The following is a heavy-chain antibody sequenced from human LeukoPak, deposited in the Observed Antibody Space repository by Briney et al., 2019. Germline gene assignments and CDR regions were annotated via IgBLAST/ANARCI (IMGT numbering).Heavy chain of an antibody. Sequence: SEKVSCKASGGTFSSYAISWVRQAPGQGLEWMGGIIPIFGTANYAQKFQGRVTITADESTSTAYMELSSLRSEDTAVYYCAREPADYDILTEGVYWGQGTLVTVSS. D-gene: IGHD3-9*01. J-gene: IGHJ4*02. CDR1: GGTFSSYA. CDR3: AREPADYDILTEGVY. CDR2: IIPIFGTA. V-gene: IGHV1-69*13.